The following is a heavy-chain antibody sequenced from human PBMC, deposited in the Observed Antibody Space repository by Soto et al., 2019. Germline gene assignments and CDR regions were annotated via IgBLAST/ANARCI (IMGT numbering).Heavy chain of an antibody. Sequence: GGYLRLSCAASGFTFSNAWMSWVRQAPGKGLEWVGRIKSKTDGGTTDYAAPVKGRFTISRDDSKNTLYLQMNSLKTEDTAVNYCSSYAGHHYYLAVSPKRTTVPVSS. J-gene: IGHJ6*03. CDR3: SSYAGHHYYLAV. CDR1: GFTFSNAW. V-gene: IGHV3-15*01. CDR2: IKSKTDGGTT.